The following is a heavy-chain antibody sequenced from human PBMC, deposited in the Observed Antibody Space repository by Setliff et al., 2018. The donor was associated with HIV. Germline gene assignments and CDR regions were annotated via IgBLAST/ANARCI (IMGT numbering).Heavy chain of an antibody. J-gene: IGHJ3*02. CDR2: ISSSGSTI. D-gene: IGHD3-22*01. CDR1: GFTFSDYY. Sequence: GGSLRLSCAASGFTFSDYYMSWIRQAPGKGLEWVSYISSSGSTIYYADSVKGRFTISRDNAKNSLYLQMNSLRAEDTAVYYCARGLGYYDSSGQEGAFDIWGQGQWSPSPQ. CDR3: ARGLGYYDSSGQEGAFDI. V-gene: IGHV3-11*04.